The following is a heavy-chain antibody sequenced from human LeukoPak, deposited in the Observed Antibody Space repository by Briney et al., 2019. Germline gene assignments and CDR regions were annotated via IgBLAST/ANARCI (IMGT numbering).Heavy chain of an antibody. D-gene: IGHD6-19*01. CDR1: GFTFNRFW. Sequence: SGGSLRLSCAASGFTFNRFWMHWVRQAPGKGLVWVSRIISDGSSTSYADSVKGRFTISRDNAKNTLYLQMNSLRAEDTALYYCAREDVDITVATSGAFDIWGQGTMVTVSS. CDR3: AREDVDITVATSGAFDI. V-gene: IGHV3-74*01. CDR2: IISDGSST. J-gene: IGHJ3*02.